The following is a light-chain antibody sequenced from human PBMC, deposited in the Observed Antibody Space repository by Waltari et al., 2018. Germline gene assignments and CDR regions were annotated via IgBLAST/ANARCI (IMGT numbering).Light chain of an antibody. CDR3: STWDGSLTGVV. Sequence: QRVTISCSGSSSNIGSHTVNWYQHLPGTAPKLLIYNNNQRPSGVPDRFSGSKSGTSASLALSGLQSDDEAHYYCSTWDGSLTGVVFGGGTKLTVL. CDR2: NNN. CDR1: SSNIGSHT. J-gene: IGLJ3*02. V-gene: IGLV1-44*01.